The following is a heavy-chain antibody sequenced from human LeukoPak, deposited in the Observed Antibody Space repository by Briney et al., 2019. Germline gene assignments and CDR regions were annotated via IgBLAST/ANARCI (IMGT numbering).Heavy chain of an antibody. D-gene: IGHD3-10*01. CDR3: AKEGRGYGSGSLKHFDY. CDR1: GFTFSSYG. Sequence: GGSLRLSCAASGFTFSSYGMSWVRQAPGKGLEWVSAISGSGGSTYYADSVKGRFTISRDNSKNTLYLQVNSLRAEDTAVYYCAKEGRGYGSGSLKHFDYWGQGTLVTVSS. V-gene: IGHV3-23*01. J-gene: IGHJ4*02. CDR2: ISGSGGST.